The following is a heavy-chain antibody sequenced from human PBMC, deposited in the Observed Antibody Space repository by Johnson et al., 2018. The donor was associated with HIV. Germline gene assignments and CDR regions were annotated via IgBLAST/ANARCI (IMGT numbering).Heavy chain of an antibody. J-gene: IGHJ3*02. Sequence: EVQLVESGGGVVQPGESLRLSCAASGFTFANYGMHWVRQAPGKGPEWVAVIYSGGDTYYADSVTGRFTISRDDSKNTLYLQMNSLRVEDTAVYFCARAPGYSRAFDIWGQGIMVTVSS. CDR2: IYSGGDT. D-gene: IGHD5-18*01. CDR3: ARAPGYSRAFDI. V-gene: IGHV3-66*01. CDR1: GFTFANYG.